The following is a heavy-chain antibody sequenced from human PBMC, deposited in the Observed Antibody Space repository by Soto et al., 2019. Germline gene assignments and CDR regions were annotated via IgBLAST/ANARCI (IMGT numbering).Heavy chain of an antibody. CDR3: ARGPGSSSSPWFDP. D-gene: IGHD6-6*01. Sequence: ASVKVSCKASGYTFTGYYMHWVRQAPGQGLEWMGWINPNSGGTNYAQKFQGWVTMTRDTSISTAYMELSRLRSDDTAVYYCARGPGSSSSPWFDPWGQGTLVTVSS. CDR1: GYTFTGYY. J-gene: IGHJ5*02. CDR2: INPNSGGT. V-gene: IGHV1-2*04.